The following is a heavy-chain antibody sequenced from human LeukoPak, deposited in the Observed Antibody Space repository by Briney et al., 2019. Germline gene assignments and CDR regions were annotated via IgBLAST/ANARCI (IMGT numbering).Heavy chain of an antibody. CDR2: IYYSGST. D-gene: IGHD1-26*01. Sequence: SETLSLTCTVSGGSISSYYWSWIRQPPGKGLEWIGYIYYSGSTNYNPSLKSRVTISVDTSKNQFSLKLSSVTAADTAVYYCARDRGWEPRADDAFDIWGQGTMVTVSS. CDR1: GGSISSYY. J-gene: IGHJ3*02. V-gene: IGHV4-59*01. CDR3: ARDRGWEPRADDAFDI.